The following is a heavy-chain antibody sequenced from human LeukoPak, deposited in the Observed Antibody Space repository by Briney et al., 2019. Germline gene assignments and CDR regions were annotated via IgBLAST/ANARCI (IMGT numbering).Heavy chain of an antibody. CDR2: IYTSGST. J-gene: IGHJ6*02. D-gene: IGHD3-3*01. CDR3: AKVLGFWSGYTYYYYYGMDV. Sequence: SETLSLTCTVSGGSISSYYWSWIRQPAGKGLEWIGRIYTSGSTNYHPSLKSRVTMSVDTSKNQFSLKLDSVTAADTAVYYCAKVLGFWSGYTYYYYYGMDVWGQGTTVTVSS. V-gene: IGHV4-4*07. CDR1: GGSISSYY.